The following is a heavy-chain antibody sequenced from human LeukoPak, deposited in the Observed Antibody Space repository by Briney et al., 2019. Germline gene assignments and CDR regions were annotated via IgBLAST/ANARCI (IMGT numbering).Heavy chain of an antibody. CDR2: IIPIFGTA. CDR3: ASYPIAAAGVEFDP. D-gene: IGHD6-13*01. CDR1: GGAFSSYA. V-gene: IGHV1-69*05. J-gene: IGHJ5*02. Sequence: SGKVSCKASGGAFSSYAISWVRQAPGQGLEWMGGIIPIFGTANYAQKFQGRVTITTDEFTSTAYMELSSLRSEDTAVSYCASYPIAAAGVEFDPWGQGTLVTVSS.